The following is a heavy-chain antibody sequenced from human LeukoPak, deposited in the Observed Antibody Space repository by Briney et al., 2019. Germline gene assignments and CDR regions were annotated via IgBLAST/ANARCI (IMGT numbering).Heavy chain of an antibody. CDR2: MFHSGST. D-gene: IGHD1/OR15-1a*01. V-gene: IGHV4-59*01. J-gene: IGHJ5*02. CDR3: ARDLEQNWFDP. Sequence: SETLSLTRTVSGASISDYYWSWIRQSPGRGLEWIGYMFHSGSTNSNPSLKSRVTISMDTSKNQFSLKMTSLTAADTAVYYRARDLEQNWFDPWGQGTLVTVSS. CDR1: GASISDYY.